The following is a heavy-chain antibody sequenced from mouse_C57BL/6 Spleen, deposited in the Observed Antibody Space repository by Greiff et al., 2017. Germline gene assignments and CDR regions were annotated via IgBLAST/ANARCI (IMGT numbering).Heavy chain of an antibody. V-gene: IGHV1-59*01. Sequence: QVQLQQPGAELVRPGTSVKLSCKASGYTFTSYWMHWVKQRPGQGLEWIGVIDPSDSYTNYNQKFKGKATLTVDTSSSTAYMQLSSLTSEDSAVYYCARWPITTVVAYYFDYWGQGTTLTVAS. CDR3: ARWPITTVVAYYFDY. CDR1: GYTFTSYW. D-gene: IGHD1-1*01. CDR2: IDPSDSYT. J-gene: IGHJ2*01.